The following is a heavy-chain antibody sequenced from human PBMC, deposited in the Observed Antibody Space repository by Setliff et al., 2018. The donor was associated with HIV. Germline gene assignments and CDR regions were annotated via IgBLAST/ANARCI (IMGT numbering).Heavy chain of an antibody. D-gene: IGHD3-10*01. CDR2: ITWDGNKI. J-gene: IGHJ6*04. CDR1: GFRFGDYP. CDR3: AKVGGDGRYYYYHMDV. Sequence: SLRLSCVASGFRFGDYPMHWVRQAPGKGLEWLSLITWDGNKIFYADSVRGRFRISRDNRRNSLFLQMDSLRFEDTATYYCAKVGGDGRYYYYHMDVWGKGTTVTVSS. V-gene: IGHV3-43*01.